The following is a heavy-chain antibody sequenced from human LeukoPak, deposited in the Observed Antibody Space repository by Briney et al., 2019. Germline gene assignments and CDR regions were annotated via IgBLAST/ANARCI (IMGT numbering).Heavy chain of an antibody. Sequence: ASVKVSCKASGGTFSSYAISWVRQAPGQGLEWMGGVIPIFGTANYAQKFQGRVTITTDESTSTAYMELSSLRSEDTAVYYCARGQYYYDSSGYFTSNWFDPWGQGTLVTVSS. CDR2: VIPIFGTA. D-gene: IGHD3-22*01. CDR1: GGTFSSYA. V-gene: IGHV1-69*05. J-gene: IGHJ5*02. CDR3: ARGQYYYDSSGYFTSNWFDP.